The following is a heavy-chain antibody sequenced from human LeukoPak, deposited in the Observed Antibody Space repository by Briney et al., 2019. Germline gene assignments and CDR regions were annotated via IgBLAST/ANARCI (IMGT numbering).Heavy chain of an antibody. CDR2: ISPYKGSS. CDR3: ARDGVAGTFDY. CDR1: GYPFISYG. J-gene: IGHJ4*02. V-gene: IGHV1-18*01. D-gene: IGHD6-19*01. Sequence: GASVKVSCKTSGYPFISYGISWVRQAPGQGLEWMGWISPYKGSSDHAQKFQGRITMTTDTSATTFYMELRSLRSEDTAVYYCARDGVAGTFDYWGQGTLVTVSS.